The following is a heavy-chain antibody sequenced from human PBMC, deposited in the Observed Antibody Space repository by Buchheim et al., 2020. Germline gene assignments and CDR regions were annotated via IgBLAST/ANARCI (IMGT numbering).Heavy chain of an antibody. D-gene: IGHD3-3*01. CDR3: ARDSGYDFWSGYSYFDY. CDR1: GFTFSSYA. Sequence: QVQLVESGGGVVQPGGSLRLSCAASGFTFSSYAMHWVRQAPGKGLEWVAVISYDGSNKYYADSVKGRFTISSDNSKNTLYLQMNSLRAEDTAVYYCARDSGYDFWSGYSYFDYWGQGTL. J-gene: IGHJ4*02. CDR2: ISYDGSNK. V-gene: IGHV3-30-3*01.